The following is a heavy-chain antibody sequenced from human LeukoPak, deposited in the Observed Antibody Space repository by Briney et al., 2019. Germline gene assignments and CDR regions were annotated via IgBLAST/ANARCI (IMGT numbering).Heavy chain of an antibody. V-gene: IGHV4-34*01. CDR1: GGSFSVYF. J-gene: IGHJ4*02. CDR3: TGGSGLTVVY. CDR2: INHRGNA. Sequence: KTSETLSLTCAVYGGSFSVYFWSWIRQPPGKGVEWVGEINHRGNANYNPSLKCRVNISVHTSNQQFPLMLSSVTAAHTAVLFCTGGSGLTVVYWGQGTLVTVSS. D-gene: IGHD3-10*01.